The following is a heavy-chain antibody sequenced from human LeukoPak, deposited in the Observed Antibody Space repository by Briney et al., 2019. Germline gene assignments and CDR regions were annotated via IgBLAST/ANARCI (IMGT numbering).Heavy chain of an antibody. D-gene: IGHD2-15*01. CDR1: GFTVSSNY. V-gene: IGHV3-21*01. CDR2: ISSSGTYI. Sequence: GGSLRLSCAASGFTVSSNYMNWVLQAPGKGLEGVSSISSSGTYIYYVDSVKGRFTISRDNAENSLYLQMNSLRAEDMAVYYCARLDRGYCSGGSCYNYGDIDYWGKGTLVTVSS. J-gene: IGHJ4*02. CDR3: ARLDRGYCSGGSCYNYGDIDY.